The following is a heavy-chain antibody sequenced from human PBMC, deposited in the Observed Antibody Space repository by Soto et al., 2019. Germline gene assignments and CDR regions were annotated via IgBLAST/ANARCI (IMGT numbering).Heavy chain of an antibody. J-gene: IGHJ6*02. CDR1: GGTFSSYA. V-gene: IGHV1-69*13. CDR2: IIPIFGTA. Sequence: SVKVSCKASGGTFSSYAISWVRQAPGQGLEWMGGIIPIFGTANYAQKFQGRVTITADESTSTAYMELSSLRSEDTAVYYCARGERFLEWLFPARDYYYYGMDVWGQGTTVTVSS. CDR3: ARGERFLEWLFPARDYYYYGMDV. D-gene: IGHD3-3*01.